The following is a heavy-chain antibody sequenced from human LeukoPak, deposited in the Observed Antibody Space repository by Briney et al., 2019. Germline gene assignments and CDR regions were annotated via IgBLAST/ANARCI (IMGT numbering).Heavy chain of an antibody. CDR2: IYYSGST. V-gene: IGHV4-30-4*01. CDR3: AAESERWLLRS. Sequence: SQTLSLTCTVSGGSISSGDYYWSWIRQPPGKGLEWIGYIYYSGSTYYNPSLKSRVTISVDTSRSQFSLKLASVTAADTAVYYCAAESERWLLRSWGQGTLVTVSS. D-gene: IGHD6-19*01. CDR1: GGSISSGDYY. J-gene: IGHJ4*02.